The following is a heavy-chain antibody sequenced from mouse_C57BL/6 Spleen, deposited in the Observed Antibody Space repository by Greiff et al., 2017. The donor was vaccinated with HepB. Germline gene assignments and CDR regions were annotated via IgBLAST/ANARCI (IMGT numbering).Heavy chain of an antibody. Sequence: EVKVVESGGGLVQPGGSLKLSCAASGFTFSDYYMYWVRQTPEKRLEWVAYISNGGGSTYYPDTVKGRFTISRDNAKNTLYLQMSRLKSEDTAMYYCARQGVYYDYDNSFDYWGQGTTLTVSS. V-gene: IGHV5-12*01. CDR3: ARQGVYYDYDNSFDY. CDR2: ISNGGGST. D-gene: IGHD2-4*01. J-gene: IGHJ2*01. CDR1: GFTFSDYY.